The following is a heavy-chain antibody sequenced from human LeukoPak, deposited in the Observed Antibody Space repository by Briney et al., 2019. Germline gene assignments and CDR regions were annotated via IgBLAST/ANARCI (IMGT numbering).Heavy chain of an antibody. D-gene: IGHD6-19*01. CDR1: GFTFSSYA. J-gene: IGHJ5*02. V-gene: IGHV3-23*01. CDR2: ISGSGGST. CDR3: ARCVTGWPNWFAP. Sequence: PGGSLRLSCAASGFTFSSYAMSWVRQAPGKGLEWVSAISGSGGSTYYADSVKGRFTISRDNSKNTLYLQLNGLRVEDTAIYYCARCVTGWPNWFAPWGQGTLVTVSS.